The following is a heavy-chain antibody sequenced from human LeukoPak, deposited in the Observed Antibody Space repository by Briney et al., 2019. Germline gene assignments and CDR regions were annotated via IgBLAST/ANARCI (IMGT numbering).Heavy chain of an antibody. J-gene: IGHJ6*04. Sequence: SGPALLKPTQTLTLTCTFSGFSLRTRGRCVSWIRQPPGKALEWLTLIDWDDDKYYSTSLKTRLTISKDTSENQVVLTMTNMDPVDTATYYCARYYYYYGMDVWGKGTTVTVSS. V-gene: IGHV2-70*01. CDR3: ARYYYYYGMDV. CDR2: IDWDDDK. CDR1: GFSLRTRGRC.